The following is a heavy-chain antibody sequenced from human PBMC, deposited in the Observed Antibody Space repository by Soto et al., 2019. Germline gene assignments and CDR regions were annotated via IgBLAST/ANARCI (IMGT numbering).Heavy chain of an antibody. J-gene: IGHJ5*02. CDR1: GYSFSSHW. Sequence: GESLKISWKGSGYSFSSHWIGWVRQMPGKGLEWMGMIFPGDSDTRYSPSFQGQVTISADKSISTAYLQWSSLKASDSAIYYCARLGQYSTWLSTSVGWFDPWGQGTLVTVS. CDR2: IFPGDSDT. CDR3: ARLGQYSTWLSTSVGWFDP. D-gene: IGHD3-9*01. V-gene: IGHV5-51*01.